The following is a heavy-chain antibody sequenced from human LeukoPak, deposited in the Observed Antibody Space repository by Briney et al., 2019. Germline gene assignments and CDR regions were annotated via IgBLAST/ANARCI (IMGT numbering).Heavy chain of an antibody. J-gene: IGHJ3*02. Sequence: ASVKVSCQASGYLLTNYGISWVRQAPGQGLEWMGWINPNSRGTDSAQKFQGRFSMTRDTSISTAYMELSRLRSDDTAVYYCARRAREYSHDAFDIWGQGTMVTVSS. D-gene: IGHD5-18*01. CDR1: GYLLTNYG. CDR3: ARRAREYSHDAFDI. CDR2: INPNSRGT. V-gene: IGHV1-2*02.